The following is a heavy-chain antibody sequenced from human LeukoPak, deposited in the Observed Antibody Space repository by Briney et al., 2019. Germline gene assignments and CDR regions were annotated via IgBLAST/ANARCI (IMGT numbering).Heavy chain of an antibody. CDR1: GFTFSRYG. V-gene: IGHV3-33*01. Sequence: GKSLRLSCAASGFTFSRYGIHWVRQAPGKGLEWVAVIWFDGSNKYYADSVKGRFTISRDNSKNTLYLQMNSLRAEDTAMYYCARDGVADYYGSGGYFKWFDPWGREPWSPSPQ. CDR2: IWFDGSNK. D-gene: IGHD3-10*01. J-gene: IGHJ5*02. CDR3: ARDGVADYYGSGGYFKWFDP.